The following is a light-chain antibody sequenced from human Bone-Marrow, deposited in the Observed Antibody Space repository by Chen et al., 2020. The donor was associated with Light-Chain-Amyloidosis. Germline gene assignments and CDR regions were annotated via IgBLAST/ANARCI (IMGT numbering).Light chain of an antibody. J-gene: IGLJ3*02. Sequence: QSALPQPASVSGSSGPSIASYCSETSSDVGGYPYVSWYQQHPGKAPKLMIYDVSNRPSGVSNRFSGSKSGNAASLTISGLQAEDEADYYCSSYTSSSTLVFGGGTKLTVL. V-gene: IGLV2-14*03. CDR1: SSDVGGYPY. CDR3: SSYTSSSTLV. CDR2: DVS.